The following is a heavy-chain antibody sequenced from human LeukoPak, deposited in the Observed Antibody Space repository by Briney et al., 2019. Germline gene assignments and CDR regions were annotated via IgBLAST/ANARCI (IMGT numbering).Heavy chain of an antibody. Sequence: PSETLSLTCTVPGGSISTYYWNWIRQPPGKGLEWIGYVYYIGTTNYNPSLKSRVTISVDGSKNQFSLKLTSVTAADTAVYYCARVNREGFDIWGQGTMVTVSS. D-gene: IGHD1-14*01. CDR1: GGSISTYY. CDR3: ARVNREGFDI. CDR2: VYYIGTT. V-gene: IGHV4-59*01. J-gene: IGHJ3*02.